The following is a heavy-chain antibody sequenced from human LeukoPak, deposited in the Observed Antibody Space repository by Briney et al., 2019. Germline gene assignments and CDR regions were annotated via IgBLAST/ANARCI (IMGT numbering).Heavy chain of an antibody. J-gene: IGHJ3*02. Sequence: ASVKVSCKASGYTFTSYDINWVRQATGQGLEWMGWMNPNSGNTGYAQKFQGRVTITRNTSISTAYMELSSLRSEDTAVYYCARGHSNYYDSSGYYGDAFDIWGQGTMVTVSS. V-gene: IGHV1-8*03. CDR3: ARGHSNYYDSSGYYGDAFDI. D-gene: IGHD3-22*01. CDR1: GYTFTSYD. CDR2: MNPNSGNT.